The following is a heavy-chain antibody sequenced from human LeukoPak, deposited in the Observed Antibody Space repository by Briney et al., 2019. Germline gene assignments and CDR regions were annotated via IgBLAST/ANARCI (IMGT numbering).Heavy chain of an antibody. CDR3: GRDSRGPDA. D-gene: IGHD3-22*01. J-gene: IGHJ6*04. CDR2: INRGGIT. CDR1: GGSLSGYY. V-gene: IGHV4-34*01. Sequence: SETLSLTCAVYGGSLSGYYWSWIRQSPGKGLECIGEINRGGITNYNPSLKSRVTISVDTSKNQFSLKLSSVTAADTAVYYCGRDSRGPDAWGKGTTVTVSS.